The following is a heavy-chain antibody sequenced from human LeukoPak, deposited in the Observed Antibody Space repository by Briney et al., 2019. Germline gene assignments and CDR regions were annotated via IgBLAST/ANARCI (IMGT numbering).Heavy chain of an antibody. Sequence: GGSLKLSCAASGFTFSSYAMHWVRQAPGKGLEWVAVISYDGSNKYYADSVKGRFTISRDNSKNTLYLQMNSLRAEDTAVYYCARVGDSSGYFDYWGQGTLVTVSS. CDR2: ISYDGSNK. V-gene: IGHV3-30*04. D-gene: IGHD3-22*01. CDR1: GFTFSSYA. J-gene: IGHJ4*02. CDR3: ARVGDSSGYFDY.